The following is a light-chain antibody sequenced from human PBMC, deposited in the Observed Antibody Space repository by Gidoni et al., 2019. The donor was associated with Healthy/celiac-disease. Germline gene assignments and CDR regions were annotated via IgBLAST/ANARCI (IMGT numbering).Light chain of an antibody. CDR2: YAS. J-gene: IGKJ4*01. CDR3: QQRSNWPPLT. V-gene: IGKV3-11*01. Sequence: EIVLTQSPATLSLSPGERATLSRRASQSVSSYLAWYQQNPGQAPRLLIYYASNRATGIPARFSGSGSGTDFTLPISSLEPEDFAVYYCQQRSNWPPLTFGGGTKVEIK. CDR1: QSVSSY.